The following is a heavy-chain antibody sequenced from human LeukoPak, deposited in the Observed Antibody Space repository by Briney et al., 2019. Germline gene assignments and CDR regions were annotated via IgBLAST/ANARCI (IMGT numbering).Heavy chain of an antibody. CDR2: INHSGST. CDR1: GGSFSGYY. CDR3: ARVGFWSGYYLDY. Sequence: PSETLSLTCAVYGGSFSGYYWSWIRQPPGKGLEWIGEINHSGSTNYNPSLKSRVTISVDTSKNQFSLKLSSVTAAGTAVYYCARVGFWSGYYLDYWGQGTLVTVSS. J-gene: IGHJ4*02. V-gene: IGHV4-34*01. D-gene: IGHD3-3*01.